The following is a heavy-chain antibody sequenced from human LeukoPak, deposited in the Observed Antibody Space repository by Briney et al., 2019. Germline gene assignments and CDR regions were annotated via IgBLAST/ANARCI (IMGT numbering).Heavy chain of an antibody. D-gene: IGHD5-18*01. J-gene: IGHJ4*02. Sequence: SETLSLTCTVSGGSISSYYWSWIRQPPGKGLEWIGYIYYSGSTNYNPSLKSRVTISVDTSKNQFSLKLSSVTAADTAVDYCAIQLWVRGPFDYWGQGTLVTVSS. V-gene: IGHV4-59*01. CDR1: GGSISSYY. CDR3: AIQLWVRGPFDY. CDR2: IYYSGST.